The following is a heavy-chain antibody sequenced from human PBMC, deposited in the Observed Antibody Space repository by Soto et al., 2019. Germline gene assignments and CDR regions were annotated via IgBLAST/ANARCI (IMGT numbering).Heavy chain of an antibody. CDR3: ARGGVSTRTFDY. D-gene: IGHD3-3*01. V-gene: IGHV5-51*01. Sequence: GESLKIACKGSVYNFAGYWIAWVRQMPGKGLELMGIIYPSDSDTRYRPSFQGQVTISADKSISSAYLQWSSLRASDTAMYYCARGGVSTRTFDYWGQGTPVTVSS. CDR1: VYNFAGYW. CDR2: IYPSDSDT. J-gene: IGHJ4*02.